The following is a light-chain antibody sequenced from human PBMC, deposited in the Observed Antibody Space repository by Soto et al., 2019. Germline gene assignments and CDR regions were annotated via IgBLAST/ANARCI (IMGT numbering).Light chain of an antibody. V-gene: IGKV1-9*01. CDR1: QGISSY. Sequence: IQLTPAPSFLSASAGERVTSTCRASQGISSYLAWYQQKTGKAPKLLIYVASTLQSGVPSRFNGSGSGTDLTLTISCLQSEDFATYYCQQYYSYPQTLGEGTKVDI. J-gene: IGKJ1*01. CDR2: VAS. CDR3: QQYYSYPQT.